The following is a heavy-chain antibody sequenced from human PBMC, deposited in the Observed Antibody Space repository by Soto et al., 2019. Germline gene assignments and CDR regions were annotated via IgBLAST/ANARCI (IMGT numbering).Heavy chain of an antibody. V-gene: IGHV1-69*04. Sequence: SVKVSCKASGYTFTSYGISWVRQAPGQGLEWMGRIIPILGIANYAQKFQGRVTITADKSTSTAYMELSSLRSEDTAVYYCARVPDDSSGYYAFDIWGQGTMVTVSS. CDR3: ARVPDDSSGYYAFDI. CDR2: IIPILGIA. CDR1: GYTFTSYG. J-gene: IGHJ3*02. D-gene: IGHD3-22*01.